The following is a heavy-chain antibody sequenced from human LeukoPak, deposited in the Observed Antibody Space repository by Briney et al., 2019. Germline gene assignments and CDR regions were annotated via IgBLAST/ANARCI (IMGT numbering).Heavy chain of an antibody. V-gene: IGHV3-30-3*01. CDR2: ISYDGSNK. Sequence: GGSLRLSCAASGFTFSSYAMHWVRQAPGKGLEWVAVISYDGSNKCYADSVKGRFTISRDNSKNTLYLQMNSLRAEDTAVYYCAREGGYLYYFDYWGQGTLVTVSS. D-gene: IGHD2-15*01. CDR3: AREGGYLYYFDY. CDR1: GFTFSSYA. J-gene: IGHJ4*02.